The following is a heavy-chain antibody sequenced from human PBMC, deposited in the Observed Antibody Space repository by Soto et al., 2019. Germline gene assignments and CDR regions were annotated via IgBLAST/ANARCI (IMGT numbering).Heavy chain of an antibody. D-gene: IGHD6-13*01. J-gene: IGHJ4*02. CDR3: AIRMYSTRWYYLDY. Sequence: EMQLLESGGGLVQAGGSLRLSCAASGFTVSSYALNWVRQAPGKGLEWVSGISASTYYADSVKGRFTISRDTSKNTLYLQMNSLIAEDTAIYFCAIRMYSTRWYYLDYWGQGTLVTVSS. CDR1: GFTVSSYA. V-gene: IGHV3-23*01. CDR2: ISAST.